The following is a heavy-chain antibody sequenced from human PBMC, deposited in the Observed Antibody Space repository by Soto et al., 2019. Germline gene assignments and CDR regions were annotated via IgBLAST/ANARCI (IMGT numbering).Heavy chain of an antibody. CDR3: AGVYVDYVLFGRRIKTGESDY. CDR2: IHYSVHT. CDR1: GPSISIYY. V-gene: IGHV4-59*12. J-gene: IGHJ4*02. D-gene: IGHD4-17*01. Sequence: PSESLSPTCTLSGPSISIYYWSCIRQPPGKGLGWVGYIHYSVHTYYHPSLKTRVPISGDNPKNQSSRKLRSVTAADTAVYYCAGVYVDYVLFGRRIKTGESDYWGQGTLVTVSS.